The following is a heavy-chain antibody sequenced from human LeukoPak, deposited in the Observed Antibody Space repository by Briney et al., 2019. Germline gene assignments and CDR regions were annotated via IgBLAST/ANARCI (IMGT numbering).Heavy chain of an antibody. V-gene: IGHV4-59*01. CDR2: IYYSGST. J-gene: IGHJ4*02. CDR3: ARGGTSADY. Sequence: SETLSLTCTVSGGSISSYYWSWIRQPPGKGLEWIGYIYYSGSTNYNPSLKSRVTISVDTSKNQFSLKLSPVTAADTAVYYCARGGTSADYWGQGTLVTVSS. CDR1: GGSISSYY.